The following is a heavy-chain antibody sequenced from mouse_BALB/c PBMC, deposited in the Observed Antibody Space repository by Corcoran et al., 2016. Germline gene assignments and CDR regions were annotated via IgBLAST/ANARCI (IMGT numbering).Heavy chain of an antibody. Sequence: EVQLQQSGPELVKPGASVKMSCKASGYTFTSYVLHWVKQKPGQGLEWIGYIYPYNDDVRYNEKFRGKATLTSDKSSSTAYMGLSSLTSEDSAVYYCAREVAGGNAFDYWGQGTTLTVSS. J-gene: IGHJ2*01. CDR1: GYTFTSYV. V-gene: IGHV1S136*01. CDR2: IYPYNDDV. CDR3: AREVAGGNAFDY.